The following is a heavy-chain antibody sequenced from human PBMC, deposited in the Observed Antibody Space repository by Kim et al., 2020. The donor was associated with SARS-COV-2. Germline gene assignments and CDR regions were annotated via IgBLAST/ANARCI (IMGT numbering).Heavy chain of an antibody. J-gene: IGHJ6*02. V-gene: IGHV1-18*04. CDR1: GYTFTSYG. D-gene: IGHD6-19*01. CDR2: ISAFNGNT. CDR3: ARVMGIAVAGTVV. Sequence: ASVKVSCKASGYTFTSYGITWVRQAPGQGLEWMGWISAFNGNTKYAQKLQGRVTMTTDTSTSTAYMELRSLRSDDTAVYYCARVMGIAVAGTVVWGQGTTVTVSS.